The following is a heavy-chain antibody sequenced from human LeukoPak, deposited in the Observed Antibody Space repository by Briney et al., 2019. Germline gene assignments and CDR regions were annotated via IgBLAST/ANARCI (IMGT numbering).Heavy chain of an antibody. J-gene: IGHJ6*03. CDR2: IIPIFGTA. V-gene: IGHV1-69*13. Sequence: SVKVSCKASGGTFSSYAISWVRQAPGQGLEWMGGIIPIFGTANYAQKFQGRVTITADESTSTAYMELSSLRSEDTAVYYCAREHTMVRGAAVYYYYYMDVWGKGTTVTVSS. D-gene: IGHD3-10*01. CDR1: GGTFSSYA. CDR3: AREHTMVRGAAVYYYYYMDV.